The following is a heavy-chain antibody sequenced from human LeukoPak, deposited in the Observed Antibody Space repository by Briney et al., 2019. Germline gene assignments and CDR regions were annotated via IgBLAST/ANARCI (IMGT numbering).Heavy chain of an antibody. CDR3: AKENGYNYYFDY. V-gene: IGHV3-23*01. Sequence: GGSLRLSCAASGFTFSTYAMSWVRQAPGRGLEWVSAISGSGGSTNYADSVKGRFTISRDNSKNTLYLQMNSLRAEDTAVYYCAKENGYNYYFDYWGQGTLVTVSS. CDR2: ISGSGGST. J-gene: IGHJ4*02. D-gene: IGHD5-24*01. CDR1: GFTFSTYA.